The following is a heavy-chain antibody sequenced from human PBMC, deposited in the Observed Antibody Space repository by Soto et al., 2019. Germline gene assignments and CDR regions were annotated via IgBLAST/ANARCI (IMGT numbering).Heavy chain of an antibody. V-gene: IGHV4-31*03. CDR2: IYYSGST. CDR3: AVYDSSGSRGFQH. J-gene: IGHJ1*01. D-gene: IGHD3-22*01. CDR1: GGSISSGAYY. Sequence: QVQLQESGPGLVKPSQTLSLTCTVSGGSISSGAYYWSWIRQHPGKGLEWIGYIYYSGSTYYNPSLQSRVTIAGGTSKNQFSLKLSSVTAADTAVYYCAVYDSSGSRGFQHWGQGTLVTVSS.